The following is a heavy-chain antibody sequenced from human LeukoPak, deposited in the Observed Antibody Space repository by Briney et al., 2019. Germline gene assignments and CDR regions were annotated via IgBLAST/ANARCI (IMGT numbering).Heavy chain of an antibody. CDR1: GFTFSSYE. CDR3: ERVGYYYYYMDV. Sequence: PGGSLRLSCAAAGFTFSSYEMNWVRQAPGKGLEWVSYISSSGSTIYYADSVKGRFTISRDNAKNSLYLQMNSLRAEDTAVYYCERVGYYYYYMDVWGKGTTVTISS. CDR2: ISSSGSTI. J-gene: IGHJ6*03. V-gene: IGHV3-48*03.